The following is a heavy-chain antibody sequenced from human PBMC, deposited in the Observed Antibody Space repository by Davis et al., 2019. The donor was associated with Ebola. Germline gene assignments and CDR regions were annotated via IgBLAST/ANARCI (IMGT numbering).Heavy chain of an antibody. Sequence: SVKVSCKASGGTFSSYAISWVRQAPGQGLEWMGGIIPIFGTANYAQKFQGRVTITADESTSTAYMELSSLRSEDTAVYYCARAPGRLAFFDHWGQGTLVTVSS. J-gene: IGHJ4*02. CDR1: GGTFSSYA. CDR2: IIPIFGTA. V-gene: IGHV1-69*13. CDR3: ARAPGRLAFFDH.